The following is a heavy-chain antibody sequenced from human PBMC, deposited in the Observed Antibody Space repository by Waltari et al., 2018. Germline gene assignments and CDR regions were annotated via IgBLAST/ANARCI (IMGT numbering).Heavy chain of an antibody. D-gene: IGHD1-26*01. Sequence: EMHLLESGGGLVQPGGSLRLSCAASGFSFSSHAMSWVRQSSGKGLEWVSCLSGDGVRTEYADSVKGRFTISRDNSKNTLYLQMNSLRDDDTAAYYCARDRPRISGSYSPGFVDWGQGTLVTVSS. V-gene: IGHV3-23*01. CDR2: LSGDGVRT. CDR3: ARDRPRISGSYSPGFVD. CDR1: GFSFSSHA. J-gene: IGHJ4*02.